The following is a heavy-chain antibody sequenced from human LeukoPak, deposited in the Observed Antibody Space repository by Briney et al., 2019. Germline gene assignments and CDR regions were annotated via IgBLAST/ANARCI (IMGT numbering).Heavy chain of an antibody. V-gene: IGHV3-48*03. CDR3: ARVMAVAGTGYFDY. CDR1: GFTFSSYE. CDR2: ISSSGSTI. D-gene: IGHD6-19*01. J-gene: IGHJ4*02. Sequence: GGSLRLSCAASGFTFSSYEMNWVRQAPGKGLEWVSYISSSGSTIYYADSVKGRFTISRDNAKNSLYLQMNSLRAEDTAVYYCARVMAVAGTGYFDYWGQGTLVSVSS.